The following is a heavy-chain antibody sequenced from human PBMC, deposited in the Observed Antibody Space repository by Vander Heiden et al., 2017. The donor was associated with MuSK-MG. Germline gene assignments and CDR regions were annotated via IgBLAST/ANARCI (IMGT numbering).Heavy chain of an antibody. J-gene: IGHJ4*02. CDR2: ISYDGSHK. V-gene: IGHV3-30*18. CDR1: GFTFSSYG. Sequence: QVQLVESGGGVVQPGRSLRLSCAASGFTFSSYGMHWVRQAPGKGLEWVAVISYDGSHKYYADSVKGRFTISRDNSKNTLYLQMNSLRAEDTAVYYCAKDLADRNYVLDYWGQGTLVTVSS. D-gene: IGHD4-4*01. CDR3: AKDLADRNYVLDY.